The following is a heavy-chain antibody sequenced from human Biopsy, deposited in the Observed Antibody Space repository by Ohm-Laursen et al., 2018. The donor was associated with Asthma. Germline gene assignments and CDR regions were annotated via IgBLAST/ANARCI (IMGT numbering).Heavy chain of an antibody. CDR2: IMTVFGTT. CDR1: GGTFSNFA. Sequence: SSVKVSCKAPGGTFSNFAISWVRQAPGQGLEWLGGIMTVFGTTNYAQKFQGRVTITADESTSTAYMEVTSLRSEDTAIYYCARCQVGYSSGWSLLLKKIYYSGMDVWGQGTTVIVSS. J-gene: IGHJ6*02. D-gene: IGHD6-19*01. V-gene: IGHV1-69*01. CDR3: ARCQVGYSSGWSLLLKKIYYSGMDV.